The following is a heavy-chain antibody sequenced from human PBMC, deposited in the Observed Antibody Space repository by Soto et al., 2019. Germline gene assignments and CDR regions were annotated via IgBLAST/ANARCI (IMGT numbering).Heavy chain of an antibody. V-gene: IGHV3-33*01. J-gene: IGHJ6*02. CDR2: IWYDGSNK. CDR1: GFTFSSYG. CDR3: ARKQVIAVAIYYYYYGMDV. Sequence: GGSLRLSCAASGFTFSSYGMHWVRQAPGKGLEWVAVIWYDGSNKYYADSVKGRFTISRDNSKNTLYLQMNSLRAEDTAVYYCARKQVIAVAIYYYYYGMDVWGQGTTVTVSS. D-gene: IGHD6-19*01.